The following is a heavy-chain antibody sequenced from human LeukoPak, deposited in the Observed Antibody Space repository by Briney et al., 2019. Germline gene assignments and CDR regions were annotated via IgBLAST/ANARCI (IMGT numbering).Heavy chain of an antibody. V-gene: IGHV4-30-2*01. CDR3: ARGITMVRGINWFDP. Sequence: SQTLSLTCAVSGGSISSGGYSWSWIRQPPGKGLEWIGYIYHSGSTYYNPSLKSRVTISVDRSKNQFSLKLSSVTAADTAVYYCARGITMVRGINWFDPWGQGTLVTVSS. CDR2: IYHSGST. CDR1: GGSISSGGYS. D-gene: IGHD3-10*01. J-gene: IGHJ5*02.